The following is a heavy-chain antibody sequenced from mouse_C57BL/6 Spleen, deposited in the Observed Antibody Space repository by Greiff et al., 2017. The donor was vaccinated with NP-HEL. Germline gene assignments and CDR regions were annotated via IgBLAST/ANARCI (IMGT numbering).Heavy chain of an antibody. CDR1: GYAFTNYL. CDR2: INPGSGGT. V-gene: IGHV1-54*01. J-gene: IGHJ2*01. Sequence: VQLQQSGAELVRPGTSVKVSCKASGYAFTNYLIEWVKQRPGQGLEWIGVINPGSGGTNYNEKFKGKATLTADKSSSTAYMQRSSLTSEDSAVYFCARSYYYGSSYVRLDDWGQGTTLTVSS. CDR3: ARSYYYGSSYVRLDD. D-gene: IGHD1-1*01.